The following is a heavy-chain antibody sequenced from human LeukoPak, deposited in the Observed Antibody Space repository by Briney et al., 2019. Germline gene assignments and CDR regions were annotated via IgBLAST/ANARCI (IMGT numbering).Heavy chain of an antibody. V-gene: IGHV5-51*01. CDR1: GYTFTDHW. CDR2: VYPTDSDT. D-gene: IGHD1-26*01. J-gene: IGHJ4*02. CDR3: ARFALTEHYFDY. Sequence: GESLKISCQGSGYTFTDHWIGWVRQLPGKGLEWMAIVYPTDSDTRYNPSFQGQVTISADRSITTAYLQWNSLKASDTAVYYCARFALTEHYFDYWGLGTLDTVSS.